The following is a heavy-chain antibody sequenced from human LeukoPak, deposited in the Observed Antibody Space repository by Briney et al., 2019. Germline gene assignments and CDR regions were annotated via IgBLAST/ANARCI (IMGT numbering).Heavy chain of an antibody. CDR1: GYTFTGYY. J-gene: IGHJ1*01. CDR3: ARAEEGGAPAFKT. CDR2: INPNSGAT. V-gene: IGHV1-2*02. Sequence: GASVKVSCKASGYTFTGYYLHWVRQAPRQGPEWMGWINPNSGATYYLQKFQGRITMTRDTSISTAYMELNRLISDDTAVYYCARAEEGGAPAFKTGGRGPLFTFSS. D-gene: IGHD1-14*01.